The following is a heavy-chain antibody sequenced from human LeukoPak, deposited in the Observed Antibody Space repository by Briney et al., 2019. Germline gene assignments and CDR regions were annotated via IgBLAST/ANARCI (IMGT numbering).Heavy chain of an antibody. D-gene: IGHD1-1*01. V-gene: IGHV4-31*03. CDR2: IHYRGTT. J-gene: IGHJ3*02. CDR1: GDSLTTDDSF. CDR3: ARDGYINDAFDI. Sequence: SQTLSLTCTVSGDSLTTDDSFWSWIRQFPGKGLEWIGYIHYRGTTYYNPSLKSRLSMSIDMSKDQYSLNLTSVTAADTAIYYCARDGYINDAFDIWGQGIVVTVSS.